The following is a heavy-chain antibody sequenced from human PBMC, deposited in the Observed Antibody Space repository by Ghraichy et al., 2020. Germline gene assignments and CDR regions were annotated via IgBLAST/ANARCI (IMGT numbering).Heavy chain of an antibody. D-gene: IGHD3-3*01. J-gene: IGHJ4*02. CDR2: INHSGST. CDR3: ARSYYDFWSGYYRHPFDY. V-gene: IGHV4-34*01. CDR1: GGSFSGYY. Sequence: SETLSLTCAVYGGSFSGYYWSWIRQPPGKGLKWIGEINHSGSTNYNPSLKSRVTISVDTSKNQFSLKLSSVTAADTAVYYCARSYYDFWSGYYRHPFDYWGQGTLVTVSS.